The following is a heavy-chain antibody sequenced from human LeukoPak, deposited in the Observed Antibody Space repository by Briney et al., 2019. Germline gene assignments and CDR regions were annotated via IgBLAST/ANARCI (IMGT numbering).Heavy chain of an antibody. CDR2: ISWNSGSI. V-gene: IGHV3-9*01. CDR1: GFTFDDYA. D-gene: IGHD3-10*01. Sequence: PGRSLRLSCAASGFTFDDYAMHWVRQAPGKGLEWVSGISWNSGSIGYADSVKGRFTISRDNAKNSLYLQMNSLRAEDTAVYYCAKDYYGSGSYSEPFDYWGQGTLVTVSS. J-gene: IGHJ4*02. CDR3: AKDYYGSGSYSEPFDY.